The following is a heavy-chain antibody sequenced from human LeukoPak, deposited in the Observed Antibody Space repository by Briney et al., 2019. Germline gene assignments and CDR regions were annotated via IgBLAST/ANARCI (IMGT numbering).Heavy chain of an antibody. D-gene: IGHD6-13*01. CDR2: IKQDGSEK. J-gene: IGHJ4*02. CDR3: ARDSPRIAAAGTTAY. CDR1: GFTFSSYW. Sequence: PGGSLRLSCAASGFTFSSYWMSWVRQAPGKGLEWVANIKQDGSEKYYVDSVKGRFTISRDNAKNSLYLQMDSLRAEDTAVYYCARDSPRIAAAGTTAYWGQGTLVTVSS. V-gene: IGHV3-7*01.